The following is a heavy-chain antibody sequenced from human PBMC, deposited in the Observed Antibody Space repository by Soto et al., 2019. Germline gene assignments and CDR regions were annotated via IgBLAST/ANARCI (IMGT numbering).Heavy chain of an antibody. CDR3: ARVLRLKVTGGDCYYFDY. D-gene: IGHD2-21*02. CDR1: GGSISSGGYY. V-gene: IGHV4-31*03. J-gene: IGHJ4*02. CDR2: IYYSGST. Sequence: QVQLQESGPGLVKPSQTLSLTCTVSGGSISSGGYYWSWIRQHPGKGLEWIGYIYYSGSTYYNPSLKSRLTISVDTSKHQFSLKLSSVTAADTAVYYCARVLRLKVTGGDCYYFDYWGQGTLVTVSS.